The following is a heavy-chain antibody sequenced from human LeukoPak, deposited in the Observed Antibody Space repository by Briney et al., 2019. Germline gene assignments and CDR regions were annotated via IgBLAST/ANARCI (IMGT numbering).Heavy chain of an antibody. CDR2: IIPIFGTA. Sequence: SVKVSCKASGGTFSSYAISWVRQAPGQGLEWMGGIIPIFGTANYAQKFQGRVTITADESTSTAYMELSSLRSEDTAVHYCARDSYTVRNRSYYGSGSQGWNAFDIWGQGTMVTVSS. D-gene: IGHD3-10*01. CDR1: GGTFSSYA. V-gene: IGHV1-69*13. J-gene: IGHJ3*02. CDR3: ARDSYTVRNRSYYGSGSQGWNAFDI.